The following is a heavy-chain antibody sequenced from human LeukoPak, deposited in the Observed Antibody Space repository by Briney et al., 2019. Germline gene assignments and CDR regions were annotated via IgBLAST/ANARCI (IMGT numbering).Heavy chain of an antibody. D-gene: IGHD5-12*01. Sequence: SSETLSLTCTVSGGSISSYYWSWIRRPPGKGLEWIGYIYYSGSTNYNPSLKSRVTISVDTSKNQFSLKLSSVTAADTAVYYCARVPTTYYYYYYMDVWGKGTTVTVSS. CDR2: IYYSGST. V-gene: IGHV4-59*01. CDR1: GGSISSYY. J-gene: IGHJ6*03. CDR3: ARVPTTYYYYYYMDV.